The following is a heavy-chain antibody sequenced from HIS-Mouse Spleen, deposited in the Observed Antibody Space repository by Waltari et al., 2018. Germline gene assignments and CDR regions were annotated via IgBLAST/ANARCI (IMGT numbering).Heavy chain of an antibody. CDR1: GFSLSTSGMC. D-gene: IGHD6-19*01. V-gene: IGHV2-70*15. CDR2: IYWDDDK. CDR3: ARIAEGYSSGWYAFDY. Sequence: QVTLRESGPALVKPTQTLTLTCTFSGFSLSTSGMCVSCIRQPPGKALEWLARIYWDDDKYYSTSLKTRLTISKDTSKNQVVLTMTNMDPVDTATYYCARIAEGYSSGWYAFDYWRQGTLVTVSS. J-gene: IGHJ4*02.